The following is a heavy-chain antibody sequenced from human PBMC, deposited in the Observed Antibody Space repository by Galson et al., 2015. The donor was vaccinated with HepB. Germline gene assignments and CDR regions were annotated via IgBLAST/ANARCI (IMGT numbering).Heavy chain of an antibody. D-gene: IGHD3-22*01. CDR2: ISYDGSNK. J-gene: IGHJ4*02. CDR1: GFIFSSYA. Sequence: SLRLSCAASGFIFSSYAMHWVRQAPGKGLEWVAFISYDGSNKYYADSVKGRFTISRDNSKNTVYLQMNSLRAEETAVYYCARVVVGDYYDSSGYCSPDFDYGGQGALVTASS. V-gene: IGHV3-30-3*01. CDR3: ARVVVGDYYDSSGYCSPDFDY.